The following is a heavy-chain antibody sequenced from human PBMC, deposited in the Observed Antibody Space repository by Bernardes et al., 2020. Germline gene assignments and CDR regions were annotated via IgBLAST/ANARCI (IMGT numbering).Heavy chain of an antibody. CDR1: GGSISSSSYY. CDR2: FYYGGNT. CDR3: ARLFSGTRDY. D-gene: IGHD1-26*01. V-gene: IGHV4-39*01. J-gene: IGHJ4*02. Sequence: SEPLSLTCTVSGGSISSSSYYWGWLRQPPGKGLEWIGSFYYGGNTYYNPSLKSRVIISVDTSKNQFSLKLSSVTASDTAVYYCARLFSGTRDYWGQGTLVTVSS.